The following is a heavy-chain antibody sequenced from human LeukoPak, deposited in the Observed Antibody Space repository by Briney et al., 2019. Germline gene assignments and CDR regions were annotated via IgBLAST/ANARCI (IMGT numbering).Heavy chain of an antibody. D-gene: IGHD1-26*01. CDR1: GGTFSSYA. J-gene: IGHJ5*02. V-gene: IGHV1-69*04. CDR3: ARDPLEVVGANGENWFDP. Sequence: GASVKVSCKASGGTFSSYAISWVRQAPGQGLEWMGRIIPILGIANYAQKFQGRVTITADKSTSTAYMELSSLRSDDTAVYYCARDPLEVVGANGENWFDPWGQGTLVTVSS. CDR2: IIPILGIA.